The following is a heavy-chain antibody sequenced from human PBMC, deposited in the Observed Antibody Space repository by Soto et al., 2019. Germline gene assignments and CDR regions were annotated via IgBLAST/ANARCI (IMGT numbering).Heavy chain of an antibody. J-gene: IGHJ4*02. CDR3: ARVHQRVPAVDY. V-gene: IGHV4-61*01. D-gene: IGHD2-2*01. CDR1: GGSVSSGSYY. Sequence: SETLSLTCTVSGGSVSSGSYYWSWIRQPPGKGLEWIGYIYYSGSTNYNPSLKSRVTISVDTSKNQFSLKLSSVTAADTAVYYCARVHQRVPAVDYWGQGTLVTVSS. CDR2: IYYSGST.